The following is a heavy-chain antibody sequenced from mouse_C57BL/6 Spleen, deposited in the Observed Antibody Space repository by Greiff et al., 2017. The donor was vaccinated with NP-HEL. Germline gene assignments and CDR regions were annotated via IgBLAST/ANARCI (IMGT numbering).Heavy chain of an antibody. J-gene: IGHJ2*01. CDR1: GFTFSDYY. CDR3: TRDGGAYFDY. D-gene: IGHD1-1*02. Sequence: EVQLVESEGGLVQPGSSMKLSCTASGFTFSDYYMAWVRQVPEKGLEWVANINYDGSSTYYLDSLKSRFIISRDNAKNTLYLQMSSLKSEDTATYYCTRDGGAYFDYWGQGTTLTVSS. CDR2: INYDGSST. V-gene: IGHV5-16*01.